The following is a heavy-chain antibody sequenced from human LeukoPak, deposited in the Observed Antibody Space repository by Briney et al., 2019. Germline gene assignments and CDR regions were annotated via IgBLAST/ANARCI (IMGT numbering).Heavy chain of an antibody. CDR2: IYYSGNT. Sequence: PSETLSLTCTVSGGSISSYYWAWIRQPPGKGLEWIGSIYYSGNTYYKSSLKSRVTIAVDTSKNQFSLKLNSVTAADTAVYYCARESYYDSSGYSHDAFDIWGQGTMVTVSS. CDR3: ARESYYDSSGYSHDAFDI. V-gene: IGHV4-39*07. D-gene: IGHD3-22*01. CDR1: GGSISSYY. J-gene: IGHJ3*02.